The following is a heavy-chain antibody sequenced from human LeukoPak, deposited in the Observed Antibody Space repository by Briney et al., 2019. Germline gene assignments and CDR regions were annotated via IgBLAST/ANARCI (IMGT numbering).Heavy chain of an antibody. Sequence: GGSLRLSCAPSGFTFSSYWMHWVRQAPGKGLEWVSYISSGGGGTYYADAVKGRFTISRDNAKNSLYLQMNSLRDEDTAVYFCARARSSGWVIDSWGQGTLVSVSS. CDR3: ARARSSGWVIDS. CDR1: GFTFSSYW. CDR2: ISSGGGGT. V-gene: IGHV3-48*02. D-gene: IGHD6-19*01. J-gene: IGHJ4*02.